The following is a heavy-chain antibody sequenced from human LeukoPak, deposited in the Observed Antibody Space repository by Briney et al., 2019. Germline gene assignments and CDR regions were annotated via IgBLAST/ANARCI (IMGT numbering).Heavy chain of an antibody. V-gene: IGHV4-39*01. CDR2: IYYSGST. J-gene: IGHJ4*02. Sequence: PSETLSLTCTVSGGSISSSSYYWGWIRQPPGKGLEWIGSIYYSGSTYYNPSLKSRDTISVDTSKNQFSLKLSSVTAADTAVYYCARREKNFFDYWGQGILVTVSS. CDR3: ARREKNFFDY. D-gene: IGHD1-26*01. CDR1: GGSISSSSYY.